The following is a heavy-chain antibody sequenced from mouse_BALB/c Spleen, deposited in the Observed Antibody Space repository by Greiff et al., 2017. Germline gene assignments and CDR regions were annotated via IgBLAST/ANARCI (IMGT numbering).Heavy chain of an antibody. D-gene: IGHD1-1*01. CDR1: GFTFSSYT. CDR3: TKEGLLRSFAY. J-gene: IGHJ3*01. CDR2: ISSGGSYT. V-gene: IGHV5-6-4*01. Sequence: EVQLVESGGGLVKPGGSLKLSCAASGFTFSSYTMSWVRQTPEKRLEWVATISSGGSYTYYPDSVKGRFTISRDNAKNTLYLQMSSLKSEDTAMYYCTKEGLLRSFAYWGQGTLVTVSA.